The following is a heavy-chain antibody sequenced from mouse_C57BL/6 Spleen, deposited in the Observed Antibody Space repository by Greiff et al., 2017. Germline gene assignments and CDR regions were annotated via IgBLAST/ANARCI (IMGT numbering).Heavy chain of an antibody. D-gene: IGHD2-1*01. CDR2: ISNGGGST. J-gene: IGHJ4*01. V-gene: IGHV5-12*01. CDR1: GFTFSDYY. CDR3: ARQGGIYYGPKNAMDY. Sequence: EVKVVESGGGLVQPGGSLKLSCAASGFTFSDYYMYWVRQTPEKRLEWVAYISNGGGSTYYPDTVKGRFTISRDNAKNTLYLQMSRLKSEDTAMYYCARQGGIYYGPKNAMDYWGQGTSVTVSS.